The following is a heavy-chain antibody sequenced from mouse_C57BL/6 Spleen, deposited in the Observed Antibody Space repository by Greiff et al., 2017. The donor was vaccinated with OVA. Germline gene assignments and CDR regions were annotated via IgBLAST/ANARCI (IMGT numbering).Heavy chain of an antibody. J-gene: IGHJ1*03. CDR1: GFTFSSYG. Sequence: EVHLVESGGDLVKPGGSLKLSCAASGFTFSSYGMSWVRQTPDKRLEWVATISSGGSYTYYPDSVKGRFTISRDNAKNTLYLQMSSLKSEDTAMYYCARQEGYYYGSDWYFDVWGTGTTVTVSS. CDR3: ARQEGYYYGSDWYFDV. V-gene: IGHV5-6*01. D-gene: IGHD1-1*01. CDR2: ISSGGSYT.